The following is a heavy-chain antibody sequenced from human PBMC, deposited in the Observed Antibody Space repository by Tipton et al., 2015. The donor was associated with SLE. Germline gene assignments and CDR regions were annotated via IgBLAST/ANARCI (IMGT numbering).Heavy chain of an antibody. D-gene: IGHD3-10*01. V-gene: IGHV4-34*01. CDR1: GGSISSYY. J-gene: IGHJ2*01. Sequence: GLVKPSETLSLTCTVSGGSISSYYWSWIRQPPGKGLEWIGEINHSGSTNYNPSLKSRVTISVDTSKNQFSLKLSSVTAADTAVYYCARDGPGMMWYFDLWGRGTLVTVSS. CDR2: INHSGST. CDR3: ARDGPGMMWYFDL.